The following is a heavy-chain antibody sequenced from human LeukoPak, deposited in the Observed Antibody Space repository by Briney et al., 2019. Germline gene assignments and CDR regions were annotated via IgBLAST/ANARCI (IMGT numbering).Heavy chain of an antibody. J-gene: IGHJ4*02. Sequence: GGPLTLLCTASGFTLGDYAMSWVRQAPGKGLEWVGFIRSKAYGRTTQYAESVKGRFSISRDDSKSIAYLQMNSLKPEDTAVYYCTRVRSGNDFDYWGQGTLVSVSS. CDR1: GFTLGDYA. CDR3: TRVRSGNDFDY. V-gene: IGHV3-49*04. D-gene: IGHD3-10*01. CDR2: IRSKAYGRTT.